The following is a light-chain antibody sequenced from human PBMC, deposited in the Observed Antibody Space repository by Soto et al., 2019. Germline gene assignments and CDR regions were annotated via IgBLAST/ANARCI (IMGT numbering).Light chain of an antibody. CDR3: AAWDDSLNAVV. J-gene: IGLJ2*01. CDR1: SSNIGNNA. V-gene: IGLV1-36*01. Sequence: QSVLTQPPSVSEAPRQRVTISCSGSSSNIGNNAVTWYQHLPGKAPTLLIYYDRLLPSGVSDRFSGSKSGTSASLAISGLQSEDEDDYYGAAWDDSLNAVVFGGGTKLTVL. CDR2: YDR.